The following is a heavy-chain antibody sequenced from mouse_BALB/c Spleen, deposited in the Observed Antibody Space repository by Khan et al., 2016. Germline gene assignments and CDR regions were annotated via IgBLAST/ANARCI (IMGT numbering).Heavy chain of an antibody. D-gene: IGHD1-1*01. CDR2: IDPYNGDT. CDR1: GYAFTSYN. Sequence: VQLQQSGPELVKPGASVKVSCKASGYAFTSYNMYWVKQSHGKSLEWIGYIDPYNGDTNSNQKFKDKATLTVDKYSSTAYIHLNSLTSEDSAVYSCAREGITTVVAKGLDYWGQGTTLTVSS. CDR3: AREGITTVVAKGLDY. J-gene: IGHJ2*01. V-gene: IGHV1S135*01.